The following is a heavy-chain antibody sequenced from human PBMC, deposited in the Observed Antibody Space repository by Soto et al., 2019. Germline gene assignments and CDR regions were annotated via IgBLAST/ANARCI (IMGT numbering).Heavy chain of an antibody. V-gene: IGHV4-39*01. CDR1: GGSISSSSYY. J-gene: IGHJ4*02. CDR2: IYYSGST. D-gene: IGHD1-1*01. CDR3: ARGRTGTFDY. Sequence: QLLESGPGLVKPSETLSLTCTVSGGSISSSSYYWGWIRQPPGKGLEWIGSIYYSGSTYYNPSLKSRVTISVDTSKNQFSLKLSSVTAADTAVYYCARGRTGTFDYWGQGTLVTVSS.